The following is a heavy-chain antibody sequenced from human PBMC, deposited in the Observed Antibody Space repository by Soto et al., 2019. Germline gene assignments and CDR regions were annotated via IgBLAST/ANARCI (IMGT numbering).Heavy chain of an antibody. Sequence: GASVKVSCKASGYTFTSYYMHWVRQAPGQGLEWMGIINPSGGSTSYAQKFQGRVTMTRDTSTSTVYMELSSLRSEDTAVYYRARRPRQQLDDDYWGQGTLVTVSS. J-gene: IGHJ4*02. CDR1: GYTFTSYY. V-gene: IGHV1-46*01. D-gene: IGHD6-13*01. CDR2: INPSGGST. CDR3: ARRPRQQLDDDY.